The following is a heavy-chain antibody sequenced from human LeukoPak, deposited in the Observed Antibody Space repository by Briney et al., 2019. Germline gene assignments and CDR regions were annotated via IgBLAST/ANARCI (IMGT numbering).Heavy chain of an antibody. V-gene: IGHV1-3*01. CDR1: GYTFTSYA. CDR2: INAGNGNT. J-gene: IGHJ5*02. CDR3: ARATDGSGSYSYNWFDP. D-gene: IGHD3-10*01. Sequence: ASVKVSCKASGYTFTSYAMHWVRQAPGQRLEWMGWINAGNGNTKYSQKFQGRVTITRDTSASTAYMELSSLRSEDTAVYYCARATDGSGSYSYNWFDPWGQGTLVTVSS.